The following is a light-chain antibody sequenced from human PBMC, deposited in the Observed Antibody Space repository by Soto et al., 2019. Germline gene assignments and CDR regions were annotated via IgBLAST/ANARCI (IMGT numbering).Light chain of an antibody. Sequence: EILMTQSPATLPVSPGERATLSCRASQTVSRNLGWYQQKPAQSPRLLIYGASTRATGIPARFSGSGSGTEFTLTISSLQSEDFAVYYCQQYNKWPPYTFGQGTKLEIK. CDR3: QQYNKWPPYT. V-gene: IGKV3-15*01. CDR1: QTVSRN. J-gene: IGKJ2*01. CDR2: GAS.